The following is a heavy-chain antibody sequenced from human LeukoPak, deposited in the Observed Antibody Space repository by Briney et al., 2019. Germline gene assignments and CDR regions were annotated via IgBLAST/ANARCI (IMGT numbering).Heavy chain of an antibody. J-gene: IGHJ4*02. CDR1: GGSISSYY. D-gene: IGHD2-21*02. CDR3: AGGSYCGGDCYPGPYYFDY. V-gene: IGHV4-59*01. CDR2: IHYSGST. Sequence: SETLSLTCTVSGGSISSYYWSWIRQTPGKGLEWNGYIHYSGSTNYNPSLRSRVTISVDTSKNQFSLKLSSVTAADTAVYYCAGGSYCGGDCYPGPYYFDYWGQGTLVTVSS.